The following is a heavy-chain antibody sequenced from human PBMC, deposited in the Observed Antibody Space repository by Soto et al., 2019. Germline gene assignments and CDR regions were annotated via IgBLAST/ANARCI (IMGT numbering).Heavy chain of an antibody. V-gene: IGHV3-23*01. CDR3: AKDFDWLFDP. CDR2: ISGSGGST. Sequence: GGSLRLSCAASGFTFSSYATSRVRQAPGKGLEWVSAISGSGGSTYYADSVKGRFTISRDNSKNTLYLQMNSLRAEDTAVYYCAKDFDWLFDPWGQGTLVTVSS. J-gene: IGHJ5*02. CDR1: GFTFSSYA. D-gene: IGHD3-9*01.